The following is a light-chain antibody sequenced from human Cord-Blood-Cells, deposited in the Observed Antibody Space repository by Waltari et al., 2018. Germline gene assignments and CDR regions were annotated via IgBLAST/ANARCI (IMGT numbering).Light chain of an antibody. J-gene: IGKJ3*01. CDR3: RQSYSTPRT. Sequence: DIQMTHPPSSLSASVGDRVTIACRASPGSSSYLNWYTQKPGKAPKLLIYAASKLQSGVPSRFSSSGSGTDFTRTISSLQPEDCATYYCRQSYSTPRTFGPGTKVDIK. CDR1: PGSSSY. CDR2: AAS. V-gene: IGKV1-39*01.